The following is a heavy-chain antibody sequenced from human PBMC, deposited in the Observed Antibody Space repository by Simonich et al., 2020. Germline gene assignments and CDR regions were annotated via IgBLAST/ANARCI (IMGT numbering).Heavy chain of an antibody. Sequence: QVQLVQSGAEVKKPGASVKVSCKASGYTFTGYFMHWVRQAPGQGLEGLGWVNAKRGGTTYAKKFQGRVTMTRDTSISTAYMELSRLRSDDTAVYYCARNGLVGILKAFDIWGQGTMVTVSS. CDR3: ARNGLVGILKAFDI. CDR2: VNAKRGGT. J-gene: IGHJ3*02. CDR1: GYTFTGYF. D-gene: IGHD2-21*01. V-gene: IGHV1-2*02.